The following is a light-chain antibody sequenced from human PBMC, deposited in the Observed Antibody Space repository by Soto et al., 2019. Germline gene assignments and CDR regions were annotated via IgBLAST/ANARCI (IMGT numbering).Light chain of an antibody. CDR1: QSVSSY. Sequence: EIVLTQSPATLSLSPGERATLSCRASQSVSSYLAWYQQKPGQAPRLLIYDTSNRATGIPVRFSGSGSGTDFTLTISSLDPEDFAVYYCQQRSNCPITFGQGTRLEIK. V-gene: IGKV3-11*01. J-gene: IGKJ5*01. CDR3: QQRSNCPIT. CDR2: DTS.